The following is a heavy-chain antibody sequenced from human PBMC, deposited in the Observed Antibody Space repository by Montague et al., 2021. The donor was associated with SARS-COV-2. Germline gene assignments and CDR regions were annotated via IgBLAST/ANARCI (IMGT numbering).Heavy chain of an antibody. CDR1: GFTFNHYA. V-gene: IGHV3-23*03. CDR3: AKDPVPVAGRYFDY. D-gene: IGHD6-19*01. CDR2: IASGVRST. Sequence: SLRLSCAASGFTFNHYAMNWVRQAPGKGLEWVSVIASGVRSTFYSDSVXGRFTISRDNSKDTLYLQMYSLRPEDTAIYYCAKDPVPVAGRYFDYWGQGTLVTVSS. J-gene: IGHJ4*02.